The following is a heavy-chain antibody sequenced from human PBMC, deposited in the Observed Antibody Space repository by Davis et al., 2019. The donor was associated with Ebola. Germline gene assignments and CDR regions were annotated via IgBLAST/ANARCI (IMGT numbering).Heavy chain of an antibody. CDR3: AKESGSSWAFDY. J-gene: IGHJ4*02. CDR1: GFTLSDTG. D-gene: IGHD6-13*01. V-gene: IGHV3-73*01. CDR2: FRSKTNNFAT. Sequence: GGSLRLSCAVSGFTLSDTGLHWVRQASGKGLEWLGRFRSKTNNFATAYAASVEGRFTIFRDDSKNTAYLQMKSLRAEDTAIYYCAKESGSSWAFDYWGQGTLVTVSS.